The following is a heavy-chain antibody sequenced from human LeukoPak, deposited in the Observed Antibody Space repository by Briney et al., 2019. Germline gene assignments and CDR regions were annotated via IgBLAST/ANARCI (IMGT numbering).Heavy chain of an antibody. V-gene: IGHV4-39*01. J-gene: IGHJ5*02. Sequence: SETLFLTCTVSGGSISTTNYYWGWIRQPPGRDLEWIGSIYSSGNTYYNPSLESRVTISVDTSKNQLSLKLTSATAADTSVYYCARHSGLRSPFDPWGQGTLVTVSS. CDR1: GGSISTTNYY. CDR2: IYSSGNT. CDR3: ARHSGLRSPFDP. D-gene: IGHD3-3*01.